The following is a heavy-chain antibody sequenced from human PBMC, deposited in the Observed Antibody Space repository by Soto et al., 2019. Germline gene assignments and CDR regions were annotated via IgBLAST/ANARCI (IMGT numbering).Heavy chain of an antibody. CDR2: IYYSGST. D-gene: IGHD4-17*01. CDR3: ARRALAGGYGDYKGAFDI. V-gene: IGHV4-39*01. CDR1: DGSISSSSYY. Sequence: SETLSLTCTVSDGSISSSSYYWGWIRQPPGKGLEWIGSIYYSGSTYYNPSLKSRVTISVDTSKNQFSLKLSSVTAADTAVYYCARRALAGGYGDYKGAFDIWGQGTMVTVSS. J-gene: IGHJ3*02.